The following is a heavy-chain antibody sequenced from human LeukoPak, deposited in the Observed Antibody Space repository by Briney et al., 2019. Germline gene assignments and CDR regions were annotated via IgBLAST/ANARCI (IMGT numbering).Heavy chain of an antibody. D-gene: IGHD7-27*01. CDR1: GFTFSGYS. CDR2: ISSNGIST. J-gene: IGHJ3*01. Sequence: GGSLRLSCSASGFTFSGYSMHWVRQAPGKGLEYLSAISSNGISTYYADSVKGRFTISRDNSKNTLFLQTSSLRGEDTAVYYCAREDDDWGPNTLDVWGQGTVVTVSS. V-gene: IGHV3-64D*06. CDR3: AREDDDWGPNTLDV.